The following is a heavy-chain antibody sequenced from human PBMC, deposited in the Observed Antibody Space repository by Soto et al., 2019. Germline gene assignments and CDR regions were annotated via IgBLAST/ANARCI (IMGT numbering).Heavy chain of an antibody. Sequence: TSETLSLTCTVSGGSISSYYWSWIRQPPGKGLEWIGYIYYSGSTNYNPSLKSRVTISVDTSKNQFSLKLSSVTAAVTAVYYCASLAAPQSGYYYYYMDVWGKGTTVTVSS. CDR1: GGSISSYY. D-gene: IGHD3-3*01. V-gene: IGHV4-59*08. CDR2: IYYSGST. CDR3: ASLAAPQSGYYYYYMDV. J-gene: IGHJ6*03.